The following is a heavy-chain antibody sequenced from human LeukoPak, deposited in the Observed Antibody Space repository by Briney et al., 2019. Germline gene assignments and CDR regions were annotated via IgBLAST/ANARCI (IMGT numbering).Heavy chain of an antibody. J-gene: IGHJ4*02. CDR3: ASRLWSGYFDY. D-gene: IGHD3-3*01. CDR2: IYHSGSS. CDR1: GYSISSGYY. Sequence: PSETLSLTCTVSGYSISSGYYWGWIRQPPGKEREGIGSIYHSGSSYYNPPLNSRVTISVDTSKNQFSLKLSSVTAADTAVYYCASRLWSGYFDYWGQGTLVTVSS. V-gene: IGHV4-38-2*02.